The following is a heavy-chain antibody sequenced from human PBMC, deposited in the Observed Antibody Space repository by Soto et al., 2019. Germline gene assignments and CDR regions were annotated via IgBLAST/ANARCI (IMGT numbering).Heavy chain of an antibody. CDR2: TYYRSKWYN. CDR3: ARDPSRTGTTNYYYYGMDV. CDR1: GDSVSSNSAA. D-gene: IGHD1-7*01. J-gene: IGHJ6*02. V-gene: IGHV6-1*01. Sequence: QVQLQQSGPGLVKPSQTLSLTCAISGDSVSSNSAAWNWIRQSPSRGLEWLGRTYYRSKWYNDYAVSVKSRITINPDTSKNQFSLQLNSVTPEDTAVYYCARDPSRTGTTNYYYYGMDVWGQGTTVTVSS.